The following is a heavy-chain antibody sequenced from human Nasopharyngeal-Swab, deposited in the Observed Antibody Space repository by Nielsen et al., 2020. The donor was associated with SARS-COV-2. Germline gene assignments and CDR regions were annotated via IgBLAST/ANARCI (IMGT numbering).Heavy chain of an antibody. Sequence: ASVKVSCKASGYTFTSYDINWVRQATGQGLEWMGWMNPNSGNTGYAQKFQGRVTMTRNTSISTAYMELSSLRSEDTAVYYCARGRRKEIVVVIRAYYYYYMDVWAKGPRSPSL. V-gene: IGHV1-8*01. J-gene: IGHJ6*03. CDR1: GYTFTSYD. D-gene: IGHD3-22*01. CDR3: ARGRRKEIVVVIRAYYYYYMDV. CDR2: MNPNSGNT.